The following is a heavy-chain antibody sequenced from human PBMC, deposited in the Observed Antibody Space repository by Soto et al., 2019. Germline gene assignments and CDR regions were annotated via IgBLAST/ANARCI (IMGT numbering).Heavy chain of an antibody. V-gene: IGHV1-69*04. D-gene: IGHD1-26*01. J-gene: IGHJ6*02. CDR1: GGTFSSYT. CDR3: AGERWADLSVYRNYNGMDV. Sequence: ASVKVSCKASGGTFSSYTISWVRQAPGQGLEWMGRIIPILGIANYAQKFQGRVTITADKSTSTAYMELNSLRVEDTAVYYCAGERWADLSVYRNYNGMDVWGQGAAVTVSS. CDR2: IIPILGIA.